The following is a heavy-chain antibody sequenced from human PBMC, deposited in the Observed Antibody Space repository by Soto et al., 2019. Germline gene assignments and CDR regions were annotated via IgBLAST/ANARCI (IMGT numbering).Heavy chain of an antibody. CDR2: ISAYNGNT. CDR3: ARGVFDDFWSGYFAY. D-gene: IGHD3-3*01. J-gene: IGHJ4*02. Sequence: ASVKVSCKASGYTFTSYGISWVRQAPGQGLEWMGWISAYNGNTNYAQKLQGRVTMTTDTSTSTAYMELRSLRSDDTAVYYCARGVFDDFWSGYFAYWGQGTLVTVSS. V-gene: IGHV1-18*01. CDR1: GYTFTSYG.